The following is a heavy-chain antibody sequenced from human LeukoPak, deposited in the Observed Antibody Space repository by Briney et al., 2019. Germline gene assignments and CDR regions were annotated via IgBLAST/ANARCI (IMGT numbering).Heavy chain of an antibody. V-gene: IGHV1-8*01. D-gene: IGHD3-3*01. Sequence: ASVKVSCKASGYTFTSYDINWVRQATGQGLEWMGWMNPNSGNTGYAQKFQGRVTMTRNASISTAYMELSSLRSEDTAVYYCARGAPYYDFWSGRNWFDPWGQGTLVTVSS. CDR1: GYTFTSYD. CDR2: MNPNSGNT. CDR3: ARGAPYYDFWSGRNWFDP. J-gene: IGHJ5*02.